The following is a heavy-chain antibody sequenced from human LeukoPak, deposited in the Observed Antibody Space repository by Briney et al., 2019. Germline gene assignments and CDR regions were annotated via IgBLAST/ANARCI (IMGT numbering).Heavy chain of an antibody. J-gene: IGHJ4*02. CDR1: GFTFNNYW. CDR3: ARGLTMGHF. D-gene: IGHD4/OR15-4a*01. CDR2: IDIDGGNT. V-gene: IGHV3-74*01. Sequence: GGSLRLSCAASGFTFNNYWMHWVRQAPGKGLVWVSRIDIDGGNTNYADSVKGRFTISRDNAKNTLYLQMNSLRAEDTAVYYCARGLTMGHFGGQGTLVTVSS.